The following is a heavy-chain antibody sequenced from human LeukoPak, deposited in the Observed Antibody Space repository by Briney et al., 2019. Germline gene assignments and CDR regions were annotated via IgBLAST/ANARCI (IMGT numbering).Heavy chain of an antibody. CDR3: ARGYSEHGNWFDP. Sequence: GGSLRLSCAASGFTFSTYWMSWVRQAPGKGLEWVANIKQDGLEKFYVDSLRSRFTISRDNTKKSLFLQISTLRAEDTAVYYCARGYSEHGNWFDPWGQGTLVTVSS. D-gene: IGHD5-18*01. V-gene: IGHV3-7*05. CDR2: IKQDGLEK. J-gene: IGHJ5*02. CDR1: GFTFSTYW.